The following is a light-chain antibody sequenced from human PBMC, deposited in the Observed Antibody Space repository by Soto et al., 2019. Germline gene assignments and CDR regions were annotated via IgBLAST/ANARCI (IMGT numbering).Light chain of an antibody. CDR3: QHYNNWPPYT. V-gene: IGKV3-15*01. J-gene: IGKJ2*01. CDR2: GAS. Sequence: EIVMTQSPATLSVSPGERATLSCRASQSVSSNLAWYQQKPGQAPRLLIYGASTRATGIPARFSGSGSGTDFTLTISSLQSADFAIYYCQHYNNWPPYTFGQGTKLEIK. CDR1: QSVSSN.